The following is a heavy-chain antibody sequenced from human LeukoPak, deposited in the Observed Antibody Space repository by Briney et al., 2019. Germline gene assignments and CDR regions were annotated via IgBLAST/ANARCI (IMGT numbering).Heavy chain of an antibody. V-gene: IGHV3-48*03. CDR3: ARAAKTYDY. CDR2: ISRSGSTI. Sequence: GGSLRLSCAASGFTFSDYEVNWVRQAPGKGLEWVSYISRSGSTIYYADSVKGRFTISRDNAKNSLYLQMNSLRAEDTAIYYCARAAKTYDYWGQGTLVTVSS. J-gene: IGHJ4*02. CDR1: GFTFSDYE.